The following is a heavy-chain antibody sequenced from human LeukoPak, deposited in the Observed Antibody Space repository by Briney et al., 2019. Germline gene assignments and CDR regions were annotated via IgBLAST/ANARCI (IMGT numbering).Heavy chain of an antibody. J-gene: IGHJ4*02. Sequence: PSETLSLTCTVSGGSISSYYWSWIRQPPGKGREWIGYIYYSGSTNYNPSLKSRVTISVDTSKNQFSLKLSSVTAADTAVYYCARAAVVTIFDYWGQGTLVTVSS. CDR1: GGSISSYY. D-gene: IGHD2-21*02. V-gene: IGHV4-59*01. CDR3: ARAAVVTIFDY. CDR2: IYYSGST.